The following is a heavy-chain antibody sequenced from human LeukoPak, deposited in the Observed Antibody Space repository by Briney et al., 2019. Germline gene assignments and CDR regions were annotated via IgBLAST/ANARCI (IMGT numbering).Heavy chain of an antibody. J-gene: IGHJ6*03. CDR3: ARGRDYDFWSGYYNYYYYMDV. V-gene: IGHV4-59*08. D-gene: IGHD3-3*01. CDR2: IYYTGSP. Sequence: SETLSLTCSVSGDSLSNYYWTWMRQPPGRGLEWVGYIYYTGSPNYNPSLKSRVTISVDTSKNQFSLKLSSVTAADTAVYYCARGRDYDFWSGYYNYYYYMDVWGKGTTVTVSS. CDR1: GDSLSNYY.